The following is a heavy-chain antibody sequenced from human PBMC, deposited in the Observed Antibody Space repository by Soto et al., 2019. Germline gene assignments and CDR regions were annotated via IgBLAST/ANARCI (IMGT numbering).Heavy chain of an antibody. CDR3: ASGIQLWLRRINNGYSG. Sequence: QVQLVQSGAEVKKPESSVKVSCKAPGGTFSTYAISWVRQAPGQGLEWMGGIIPMFGTANYAPRFQDRVTITADEPTNTVYRELSSLRSEDTAVYFCASGIQLWLRRINNGYSGWGQGTLVSVSS. J-gene: IGHJ4*02. V-gene: IGHV1-69*12. CDR2: IIPMFGTA. D-gene: IGHD5-18*01. CDR1: GGTFSTYA.